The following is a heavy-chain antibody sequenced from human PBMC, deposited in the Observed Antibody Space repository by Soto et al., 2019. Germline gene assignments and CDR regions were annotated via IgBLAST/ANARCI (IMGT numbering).Heavy chain of an antibody. J-gene: IGHJ6*02. Sequence: GESLKISCRGSGYTFTSYWIAWVRQMPGKGLELLGIIYPDDSDTRYSPSFQGRVTISADKSINTAYLQWRSLTASDSAMYYCARQGSNGGMYFYGMDVWGQGTSVTVSS. CDR2: IYPDDSDT. CDR1: GYTFTSYW. CDR3: ARQGSNGGMYFYGMDV. D-gene: IGHD4-4*01. V-gene: IGHV5-51*01.